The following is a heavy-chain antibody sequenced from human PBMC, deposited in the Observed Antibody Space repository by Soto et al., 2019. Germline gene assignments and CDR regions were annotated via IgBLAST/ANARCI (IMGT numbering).Heavy chain of an antibody. J-gene: IGHJ4*02. CDR2: IYNSGST. CDR1: GGSISTVNYW. Sequence: QVQLQESGPGLVKPSQTLSLTCTVSGGSISTVNYWWSWIRQSPDMGLEWIGHIYNSGSTYNNPSLESRVTMSVDTSKNQLSLTLSSVSAADTAVYYCARGPSGDKVDSWGQGTLVTASS. D-gene: IGHD7-27*01. CDR3: ARGPSGDKVDS. V-gene: IGHV4-30-4*01.